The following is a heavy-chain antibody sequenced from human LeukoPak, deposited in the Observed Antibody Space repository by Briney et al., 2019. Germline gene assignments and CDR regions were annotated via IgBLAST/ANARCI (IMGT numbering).Heavy chain of an antibody. CDR1: GFTFSSYA. V-gene: IGHV3-23*01. J-gene: IGHJ3*02. Sequence: GGSLRLSCAASGFTFSSYAMSWVRQAPGKGLEWVSAISGSGGGTYYADSVKGRFTISRDNFKNTLYLQMNSLRAEDTAVYYCAKEYGDYDAFDIWGQGTVVIVSS. D-gene: IGHD4-17*01. CDR2: ISGSGGGT. CDR3: AKEYGDYDAFDI.